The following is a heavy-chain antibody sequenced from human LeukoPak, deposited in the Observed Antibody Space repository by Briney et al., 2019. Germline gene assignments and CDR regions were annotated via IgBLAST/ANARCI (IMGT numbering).Heavy chain of an antibody. CDR2: ISYDGSNK. Sequence: GGPLRLSCAASGFTFSSYAMHWVRQAPGKGLEWVAVISYDGSNKYYADSVKGRFTISRDNSKNTLYLQMNSLRAEDTAVYYCARDVGYFDYWGQGTLVTVSS. CDR1: GFTFSSYA. CDR3: ARDVGYFDY. V-gene: IGHV3-30*04. D-gene: IGHD1-26*01. J-gene: IGHJ4*02.